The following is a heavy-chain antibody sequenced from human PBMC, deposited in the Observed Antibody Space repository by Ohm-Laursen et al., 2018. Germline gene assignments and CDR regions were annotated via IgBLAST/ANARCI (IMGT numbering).Heavy chain of an antibody. CDR3: AKALPLRFSIRKRDYYGMDV. V-gene: IGHV3-30*18. D-gene: IGHD3-3*01. Sequence: SLRLSCAASGFTFSSYGMHWVRQAPGKGLEWVAVISYDGSNKYYADSVKGRFTISRDNSKNTLYLQMNSLRAEDTAVYYCAKALPLRFSIRKRDYYGMDVWGQGTTVTVSS. J-gene: IGHJ6*02. CDR2: ISYDGSNK. CDR1: GFTFSSYG.